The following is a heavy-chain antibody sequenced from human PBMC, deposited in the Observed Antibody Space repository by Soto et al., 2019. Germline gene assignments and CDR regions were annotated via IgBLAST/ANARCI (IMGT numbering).Heavy chain of an antibody. CDR1: GFTFGDYA. Sequence: GGSLRLSCTASGFTFGDYAMSWFRQAPGKGLEWVGFIRSKAYGYSTEYATSVKGRFTISRDDSKNSPYLQMNSLETEDTAVYYCARDLGRDSNQHWGQGTLVTVSS. D-gene: IGHD4-4*01. J-gene: IGHJ1*01. CDR3: ARDLGRDSNQH. CDR2: IRSKAYGYST. V-gene: IGHV3-49*03.